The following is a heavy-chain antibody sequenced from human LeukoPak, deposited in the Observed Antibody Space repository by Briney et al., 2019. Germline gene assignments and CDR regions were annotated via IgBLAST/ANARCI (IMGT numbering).Heavy chain of an antibody. CDR2: IYSGGST. Sequence: GGSLRLSCAASGFTVSSNYMSWVRQAPGKGLEWVSVIYSGGSTYYADSVKGRFTISRDNSKNTLYLQMNSLRAEDTAVYYCAIHDYGDYEAFDIWGQGTMVTVSS. V-gene: IGHV3-53*01. D-gene: IGHD4-17*01. CDR1: GFTVSSNY. CDR3: AIHDYGDYEAFDI. J-gene: IGHJ3*02.